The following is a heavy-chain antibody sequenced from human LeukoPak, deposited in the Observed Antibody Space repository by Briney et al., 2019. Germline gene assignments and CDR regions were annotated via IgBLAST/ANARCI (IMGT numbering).Heavy chain of an antibody. CDR2: IYYRGST. Sequence: SETLSLTCTVSGGSISSSTYYWGWIRQPPGKGLEWIGNIYYRGSTYYNPSLKSRVTISVDTSKNQFSLKLSSVTAADTAVYYCAEGGDSSGWYNWFDPWGQGTLVTVSS. J-gene: IGHJ5*02. D-gene: IGHD6-19*01. CDR3: AEGGDSSGWYNWFDP. V-gene: IGHV4-39*07. CDR1: GGSISSSTYY.